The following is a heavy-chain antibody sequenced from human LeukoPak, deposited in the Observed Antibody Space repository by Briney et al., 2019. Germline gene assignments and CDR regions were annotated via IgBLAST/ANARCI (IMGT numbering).Heavy chain of an antibody. D-gene: IGHD3-22*01. CDR2: IIPIFGTA. Sequence: ASVKVSCKASGGTFSSYAISWVRQAPGQGLELMGGIIPIFGTANYAQKFQGRATITADESTSTAYMELSSLRSEDTAVYYCASAYYDSSGYYYAPPRAFDIWGQGTMVTVSS. V-gene: IGHV1-69*13. CDR1: GGTFSSYA. J-gene: IGHJ3*02. CDR3: ASAYYDSSGYYYAPPRAFDI.